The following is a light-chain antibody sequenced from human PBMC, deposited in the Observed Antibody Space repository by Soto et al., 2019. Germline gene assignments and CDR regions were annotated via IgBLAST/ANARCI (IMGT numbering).Light chain of an antibody. CDR3: QHYGNSPT. J-gene: IGKJ1*01. CDR2: GAS. Sequence: EIVLTQSPGTLSLSPGDGATLSCRASQSVSSGYLAWYQQNPGQAPRLLIYGASRRATGIPDRFSGSGSGTDFTLSISRLEPEDFAVYWCQHYGNSPTFGQGTKV. CDR1: QSVSSGY. V-gene: IGKV3-20*01.